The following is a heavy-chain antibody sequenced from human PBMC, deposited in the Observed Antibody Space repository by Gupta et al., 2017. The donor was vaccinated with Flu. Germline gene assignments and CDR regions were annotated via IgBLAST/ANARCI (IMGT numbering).Heavy chain of an antibody. CDR2: ISSPPYEGKK. Sequence: RWFRVVPGKGLELVGFISSPPYEGKKDIAAEGRSRFTISRDDSISAVDLEMNSLKNEAIHVYCCSRCHTIGNYYFMDVWGQGTLATVSS. V-gene: IGHV3-49*03. CDR3: SRCHTIGNYYFMDV. J-gene: IGHJ6*03.